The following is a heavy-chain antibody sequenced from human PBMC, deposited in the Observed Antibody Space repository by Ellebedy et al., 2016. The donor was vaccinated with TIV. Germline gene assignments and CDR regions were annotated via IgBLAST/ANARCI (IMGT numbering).Heavy chain of an antibody. CDR3: ARDRSYSPTY. CDR1: GSTSSNYA. Sequence: GGSLRLXCAAPGSTSSNYAMNWVRQAPGKGLEWVAFISYDGNNKYYADSVKGRFTLSRDNSKNTLYLEMNSLRAEDTAVYYCARDRSYSPTYWGQGTLVTVSS. J-gene: IGHJ4*02. D-gene: IGHD1-26*01. V-gene: IGHV3-30*04. CDR2: ISYDGNNK.